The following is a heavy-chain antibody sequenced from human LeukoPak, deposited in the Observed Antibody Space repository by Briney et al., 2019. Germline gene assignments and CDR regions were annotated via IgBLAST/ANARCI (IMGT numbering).Heavy chain of an antibody. CDR1: GFPFSVSW. D-gene: IGHD3-22*01. J-gene: IGHJ2*01. V-gene: IGHV3-74*01. Sequence: LSGGSLRLSCAASGFPFSVSWMHWFRQVPGKGLMWVSRITTDETTTYADSVKGRFTISRDNAKNSLYLQMNSLRDEDTAVYYCARDWLGSAFDLWGRGTLVTVSS. CDR3: ARDWLGSAFDL. CDR2: ITTDETT.